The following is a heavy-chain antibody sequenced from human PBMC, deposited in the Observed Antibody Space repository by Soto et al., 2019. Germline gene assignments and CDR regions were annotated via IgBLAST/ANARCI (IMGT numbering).Heavy chain of an antibody. J-gene: IGHJ4*02. CDR2: ISYDGRNK. D-gene: IGHD2-21*02. Sequence: QVQLVESGGGVVQPGRSLRLSCAASGFTFSSYAMHWVRQAPGKGLEWVAVISYDGRNKYYADSVKGRFTISRDNSKNTLYLQMHSLIAEDTAVYYCARGIIAYCGGDCYPGIDDYWGQGTLVTVSS. CDR1: GFTFSSYA. CDR3: ARGIIAYCGGDCYPGIDDY. V-gene: IGHV3-30*04.